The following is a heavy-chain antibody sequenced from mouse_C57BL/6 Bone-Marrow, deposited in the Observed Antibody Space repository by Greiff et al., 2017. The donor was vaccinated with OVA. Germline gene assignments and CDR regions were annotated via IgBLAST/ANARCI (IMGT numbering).Heavy chain of an antibody. CDR3: ARGLRLDY. D-gene: IGHD2-2*01. V-gene: IGHV1-64*01. J-gene: IGHJ2*01. Sequence: VQLQQPGAELVTPGASVPFSFPSSFSPFPLSFLHFLTQLPFPFLEWIGMIHPNSGSTNYNEKFKSKATLTVDKSSSTAYMQLSSLTSEDSAVYYCARGLRLDYWGQGTTLTVSS. CDR1: FSPFPLSF. CDR2: IHPNSGST.